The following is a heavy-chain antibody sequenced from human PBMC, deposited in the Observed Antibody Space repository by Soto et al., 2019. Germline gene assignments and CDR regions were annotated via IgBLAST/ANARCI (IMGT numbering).Heavy chain of an antibody. CDR2: IYYTRVT. Sequence: QVQLQESGPGLVKPSQTLSLTCKVSGASLSSGDYYWNWIRQLPGKGLEWIGYIYYTRVTSYNPSLTSRVTMSVDTSKPQFSLKMNSVTAADTAVYFCARAAATGHPVVPDFWGQGALVTVSS. D-gene: IGHD6-13*01. V-gene: IGHV4-31*03. CDR1: GASLSSGDYY. J-gene: IGHJ4*02. CDR3: ARAAATGHPVVPDF.